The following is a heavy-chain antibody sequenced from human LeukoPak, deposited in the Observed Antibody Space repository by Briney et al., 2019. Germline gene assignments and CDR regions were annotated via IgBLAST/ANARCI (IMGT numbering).Heavy chain of an antibody. CDR3: ARGPLEHDYGDLQGDDY. Sequence: GGSLRLSCAASGFTFSSYAMSWVRQAPGKGLEWVSAISGSGGSTYYADSVKGRFTISRDNSKNTLYLQMNSLRAEDTAVYYCARGPLEHDYGDLQGDDYWGQGTLVTVSS. J-gene: IGHJ4*02. CDR2: ISGSGGST. D-gene: IGHD4-17*01. V-gene: IGHV3-23*01. CDR1: GFTFSSYA.